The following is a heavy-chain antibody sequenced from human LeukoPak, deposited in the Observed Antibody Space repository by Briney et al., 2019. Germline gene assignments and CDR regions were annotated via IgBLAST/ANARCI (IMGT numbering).Heavy chain of an antibody. CDR1: GFTFSSYG. CDR3: AKKTDSGSPGGFDP. Sequence: GGSLRLSCAASGFTFSSYGMSWVRQAPGKGLEWVSLISGSGDSTYYADSVKGRSTISRDNSKNTLYLQMNSLRAEDTALYYCAKKTDSGSPGGFDPWGQGTLVTVSS. CDR2: ISGSGDST. J-gene: IGHJ5*02. D-gene: IGHD1-26*01. V-gene: IGHV3-23*01.